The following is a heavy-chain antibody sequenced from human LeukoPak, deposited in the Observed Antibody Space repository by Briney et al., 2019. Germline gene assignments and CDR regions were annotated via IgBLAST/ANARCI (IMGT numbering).Heavy chain of an antibody. CDR2: ISSRGDTI. CDR3: VRDRNGYYSFDY. CDR1: RFAFSDYY. V-gene: IGHV3-11*01. D-gene: IGHD3-3*01. Sequence: PGGSLRLSYAASRFAFSDYYMSWLRQAPGRGLEWVSYISSRGDTIYYAASVRGRFTISRDNAERSLYLQMNGLRVEDTAVYYCVRDRNGYYSFDYWGQGILVTVSS. J-gene: IGHJ4*02.